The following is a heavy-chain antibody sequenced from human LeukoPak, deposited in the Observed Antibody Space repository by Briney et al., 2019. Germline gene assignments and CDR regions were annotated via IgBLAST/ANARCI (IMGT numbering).Heavy chain of an antibody. V-gene: IGHV4-34*01. J-gene: IGHJ4*02. CDR2: INHSGST. CDR1: GGSFSGYY. Sequence: SETLSLTCAVYGGSFSGYYWSWIRQPPGKGLEWIGEINHSGSTNYNPSLKGRVTISVDTSKNQFSLKLSSVTAADTAVYYCARGVSSSSRDFDYWGQGTLVTVSS. D-gene: IGHD6-13*01. CDR3: ARGVSSSSRDFDY.